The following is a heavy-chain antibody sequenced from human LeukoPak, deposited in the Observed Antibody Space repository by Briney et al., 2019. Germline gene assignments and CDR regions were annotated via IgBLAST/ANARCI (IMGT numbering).Heavy chain of an antibody. CDR1: GYTFTSYD. D-gene: IGHD3-10*01. V-gene: IGHV1-8*01. CDR2: MNPNSGNT. Sequence: ASVKVSCKASGYTFTSYDINWVRQATGQGLEWMGWMNPNSGNTGYAQKFQGRVTMTRNTSISTAYMELSSLRSEDTAVYYCARAVRGSGSYLFDYWGQGTLVTVSS. J-gene: IGHJ4*02. CDR3: ARAVRGSGSYLFDY.